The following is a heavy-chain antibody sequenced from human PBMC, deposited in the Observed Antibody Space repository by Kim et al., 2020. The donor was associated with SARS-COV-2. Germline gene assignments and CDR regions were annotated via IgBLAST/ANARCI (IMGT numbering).Heavy chain of an antibody. CDR3: AREASDYDILTGYTFDY. V-gene: IGHV1-69*01. Sequence: FQGRVTITADESTSTAYMELSSLRSEDTAVYYCAREASDYDILTGYTFDYWGQGTLVTVSS. J-gene: IGHJ4*02. D-gene: IGHD3-9*01.